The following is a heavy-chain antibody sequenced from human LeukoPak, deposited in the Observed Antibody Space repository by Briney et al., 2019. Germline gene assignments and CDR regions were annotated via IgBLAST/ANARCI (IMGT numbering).Heavy chain of an antibody. CDR2: ISGSGGST. CDR3: AKEIYYDSTGPQY. V-gene: IGHV3-23*01. D-gene: IGHD3-22*01. CDR1: GFTFSRYG. Sequence: GGSLRLSCAASGFTFSRYGMSWVRQAPGKGLEWVSAISGSGGSTYYADSVKGRFTISRDNSRNTLYLQMNSLRAEDTAVYYCAKEIYYDSTGPQYWGQGTLVTVSS. J-gene: IGHJ4*02.